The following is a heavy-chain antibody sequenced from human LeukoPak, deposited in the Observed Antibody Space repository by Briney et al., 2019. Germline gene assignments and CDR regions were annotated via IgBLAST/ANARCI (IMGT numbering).Heavy chain of an antibody. D-gene: IGHD2-15*01. V-gene: IGHV5-51*01. CDR2: IYPGDSDT. J-gene: IGHJ3*02. CDR1: GYSFTSYW. CDR3: ARPRESMVVGAFDI. Sequence: GESLKISCKGSGYSFTSYWIGWVRPMPGKGLEWMGIIYPGDSDTRYSPSFQGQVTISADKSISPAYLQWSSLKASDTAMYYCARPRESMVVGAFDIWGQGTMVTVSS.